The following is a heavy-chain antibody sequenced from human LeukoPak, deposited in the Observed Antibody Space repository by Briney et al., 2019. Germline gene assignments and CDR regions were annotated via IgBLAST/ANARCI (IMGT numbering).Heavy chain of an antibody. J-gene: IGHJ4*02. CDR3: AKSLYYYGSGGVFDY. CDR2: ISGSGGST. CDR1: GFTFSSYA. V-gene: IGHV3-23*01. Sequence: PGGSLRLSCAASGFTFSSYAMSWVRQAPGKGLEWVSAISGSGGSTYYADSVKGRFTISRDNSKNTLYLQMNSLRAGDTAVYYCAKSLYYYGSGGVFDYWGQGTLVTVSS. D-gene: IGHD3-10*01.